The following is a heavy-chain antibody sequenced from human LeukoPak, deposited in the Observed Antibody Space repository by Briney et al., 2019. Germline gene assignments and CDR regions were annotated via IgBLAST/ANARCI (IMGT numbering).Heavy chain of an antibody. D-gene: IGHD6-19*01. V-gene: IGHV3-48*03. J-gene: IGHJ4*02. CDR3: ARADIAVAGTYDY. CDR1: GSTFSSYE. CDR2: ISSSGSTI. Sequence: PGGSLRLSCAASGSTFSSYEMNWVRQAPGKGLEWVSYISSSGSTIYYADSVKGRFTISRDNAKNSLYLQMNSLRAEDTAVYYCARADIAVAGTYDYWGQGTLVTVSS.